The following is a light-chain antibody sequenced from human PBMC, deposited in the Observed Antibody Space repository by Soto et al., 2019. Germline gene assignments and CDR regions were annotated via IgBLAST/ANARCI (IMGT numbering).Light chain of an antibody. Sequence: SYELTQPPSVSVAPGQTARITCGGNNIGSKSVHWYQQKPGQAPVLVVYDDSDRPSGIPERFSGSSSGTTVTLTISGVQAEDYADDYCQSADSSGNYVCGTGTKGTGL. CDR3: QSADSSGNYV. V-gene: IGLV3-21*02. CDR1: NIGSKS. CDR2: DDS. J-gene: IGLJ1*01.